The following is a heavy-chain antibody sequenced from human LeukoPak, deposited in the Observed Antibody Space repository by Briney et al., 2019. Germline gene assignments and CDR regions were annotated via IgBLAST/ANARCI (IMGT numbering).Heavy chain of an antibody. Sequence: SETLSLTCTVSGGSISSYYWSWIRQSPGKGLEWIAYIYYSGSPNYNPSLRSRATISKDTSKNQFSLKLSSVTAADSAVYYCARMVVATAPLGYWGQGILVTVAS. D-gene: IGHD2-2*01. J-gene: IGHJ4*02. V-gene: IGHV4-59*01. CDR3: ARMVVATAPLGY. CDR1: GGSISSYY. CDR2: IYYSGSP.